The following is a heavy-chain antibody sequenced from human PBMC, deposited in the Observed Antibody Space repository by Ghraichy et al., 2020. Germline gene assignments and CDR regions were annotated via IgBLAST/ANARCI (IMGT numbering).Heavy chain of an antibody. Sequence: LSLTCAASGFSFSAPAMSWVRQAPGKGLEWVSTISGNSDTINYADSVKGRFAISRDNSKNTLYLQMDSLRAEDTAVYYCVRDPNWGSGYWGQGTLVTVSS. CDR3: VRDPNWGSGY. CDR1: GFSFSAPA. V-gene: IGHV3-23*01. CDR2: ISGNSDTI. D-gene: IGHD7-27*01. J-gene: IGHJ4*02.